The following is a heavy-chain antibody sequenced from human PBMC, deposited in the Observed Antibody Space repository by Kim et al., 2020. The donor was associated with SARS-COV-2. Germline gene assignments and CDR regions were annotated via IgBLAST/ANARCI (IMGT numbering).Heavy chain of an antibody. J-gene: IGHJ4*02. CDR3: TTAQVYGRRYQAYYFDY. CDR2: IKSKTDGGTT. CDR1: GFTFSNAW. V-gene: IGHV3-15*01. Sequence: GGSLRLSCAASGFTFSNAWMSWVRQAPGKGLEWVGRIKSKTDGGTTDYAAPVKGRFTISRDDSKNTLYLQMNSLKTEDTAVYYCTTAQVYGRRYQAYYFDYWGQGTLVTVSS. D-gene: IGHD2-2*01.